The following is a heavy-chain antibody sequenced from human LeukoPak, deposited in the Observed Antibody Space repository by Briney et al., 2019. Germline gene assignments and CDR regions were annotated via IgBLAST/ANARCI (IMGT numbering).Heavy chain of an antibody. CDR2: IYSGGNT. CDR3: ARAVSSGYDPFDY. V-gene: IGHV3-53*01. J-gene: IGHJ4*02. D-gene: IGHD3-22*01. Sequence: GGSLRLSCAASGFTVSSNYMSWVRQAPGKGLEWVSVIYSGGNTYYADSVKGRFTISRDNSKNTLYLQMNSLRAEDTAVYYCARAVSSGYDPFDYWGQGTLVTVSS. CDR1: GFTVSSNY.